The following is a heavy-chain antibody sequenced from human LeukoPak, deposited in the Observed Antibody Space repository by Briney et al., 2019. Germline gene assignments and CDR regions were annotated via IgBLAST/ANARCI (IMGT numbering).Heavy chain of an antibody. Sequence: GRSLRLSCAASEFTFSSYGMHLVRQAPGKGLEWVAVIWYDGSNKYYADSVKGRFTISRDNSKNTLYLQMNSLRAEDTAVYYCARDQPDYYDSSGSPDYWGQGTLVTVSS. J-gene: IGHJ4*02. CDR3: ARDQPDYYDSSGSPDY. V-gene: IGHV3-33*01. CDR2: IWYDGSNK. CDR1: EFTFSSYG. D-gene: IGHD3-22*01.